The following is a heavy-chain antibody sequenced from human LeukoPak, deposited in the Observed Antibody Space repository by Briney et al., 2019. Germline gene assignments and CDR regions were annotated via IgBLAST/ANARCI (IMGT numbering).Heavy chain of an antibody. V-gene: IGHV4-59*01. D-gene: IGHD6-19*01. CDR3: ARGGLSSGWYG. J-gene: IGHJ4*02. CDR2: SYYSGST. Sequence: SETLSLTCTVSGGSISSYYWSWIRQPPGKGLEWIGYSYYSGSTNYNPSLKSRVPISLDTSKNQFSLKLNSLTAADTAVYYCARGGLSSGWYGWGQGTLVTVSS. CDR1: GGSISSYY.